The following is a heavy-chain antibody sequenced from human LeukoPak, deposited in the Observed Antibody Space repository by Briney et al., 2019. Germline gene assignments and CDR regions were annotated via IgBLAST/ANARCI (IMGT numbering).Heavy chain of an antibody. Sequence: SETLSLTCAVYGGSFSGYYWSWIRQPPGKGLEWIGEINHRGGTNYNPSLKSRVTISVDTSKNQLSLKLTSVIAADTAVYYCARSKYYYDSGGFPLWGQGTLVTVSS. CDR3: ARSKYYYDSGGFPL. V-gene: IGHV4-34*01. J-gene: IGHJ4*02. D-gene: IGHD3-22*01. CDR1: GGSFSGYY. CDR2: INHRGGT.